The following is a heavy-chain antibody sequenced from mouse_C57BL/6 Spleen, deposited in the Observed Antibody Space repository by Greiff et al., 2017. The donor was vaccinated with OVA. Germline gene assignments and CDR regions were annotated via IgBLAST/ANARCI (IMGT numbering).Heavy chain of an antibody. CDR2: IWSGGST. Sequence: VQLQQSGPGLVQPSQSLSITCTVSGFSLTSYGVHWVRQSPGKGLEWLGVIWSGGSTAYNAAFISRLSISKDNSKSQVFFKMNSLQADDTAIYYCARRRVTTDAMDYWGQGTSVTVSA. V-gene: IGHV2-2*01. CDR1: GFSLTSYG. CDR3: ARRRVTTDAMDY. J-gene: IGHJ4*01. D-gene: IGHD2-2*01.